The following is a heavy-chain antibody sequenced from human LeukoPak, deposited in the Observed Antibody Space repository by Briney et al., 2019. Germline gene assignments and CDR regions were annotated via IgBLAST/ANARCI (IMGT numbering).Heavy chain of an antibody. CDR2: IYYSGST. J-gene: IGHJ4*02. CDR1: GDSFSSYY. V-gene: IGHV4-59*01. CDR3: ASGSETWGLLPKFYFDH. Sequence: PSETLSLTCTVSGDSFSSYYWSWNRQPLGKRLDWIGYIYYSGSTDYDRSLKSRVTISIDSSKHQFSLKLSSVTAADTAIYYCASGSETWGLLPKFYFDHWGQGTLVTVSS. D-gene: IGHD1-26*01.